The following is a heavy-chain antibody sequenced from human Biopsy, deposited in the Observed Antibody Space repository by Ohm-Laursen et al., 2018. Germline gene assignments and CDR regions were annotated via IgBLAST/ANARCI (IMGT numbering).Heavy chain of an antibody. Sequence: SETLSLTCTVSGDSISIYYWSWIRQPPGKGLEWIGYVYYTGSTDYNPSLQSRVTIAVDTSKNHFSLRLRSVTPADTAIYYCASDRGYYSDRAVAGYFDLWGRGTLVTVSS. D-gene: IGHD3-22*01. J-gene: IGHJ2*01. CDR3: ASDRGYYSDRAVAGYFDL. CDR1: GDSISIYY. V-gene: IGHV4-59*01. CDR2: VYYTGST.